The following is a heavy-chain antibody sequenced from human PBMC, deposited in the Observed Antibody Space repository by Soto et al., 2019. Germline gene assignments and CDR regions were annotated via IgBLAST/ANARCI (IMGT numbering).Heavy chain of an antibody. Sequence: EEQVVESGGGLVQPGGSLRLSCAASGFIFTGHWMHWVRQGPGKGLDWVSGINNDGGATFYADSVKGRFTISRDNSNNMVYIQMNSLGAEDSAVYYCGTVFDLWGHGTQVTVSS. V-gene: IGHV3-74*01. J-gene: IGHJ5*02. CDR2: INNDGGAT. CDR1: GFIFTGHW. CDR3: GTVFDL. D-gene: IGHD4-4*01.